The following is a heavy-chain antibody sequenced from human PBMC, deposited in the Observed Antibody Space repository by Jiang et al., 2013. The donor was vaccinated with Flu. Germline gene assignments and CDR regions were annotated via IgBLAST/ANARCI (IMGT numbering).Heavy chain of an antibody. CDR2: IDPNSGET. CDR1: GYTFTGYY. Sequence: EVKKPGASVKVSCKASGYTFTGYYMHWVRQAPGQGLEWVGWIDPNSGETIYAQKFQGRVTMTEDTSTDTAYMELSSLRSEDTAVYYCASYSGYDFGYEGNFDYWGQGTLVTVSS. V-gene: IGHV1-2*02. CDR3: ASYSGYDFGYEGNFDY. J-gene: IGHJ4*02. D-gene: IGHD5-12*01.